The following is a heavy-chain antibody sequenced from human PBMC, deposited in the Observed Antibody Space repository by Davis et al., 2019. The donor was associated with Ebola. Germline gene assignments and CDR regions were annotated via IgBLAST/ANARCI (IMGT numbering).Heavy chain of an antibody. J-gene: IGHJ4*02. CDR2: IKQDGSEK. CDR3: ARFDDYGDYDGDDEALDY. CDR1: GFTFSSYW. V-gene: IGHV3-7*01. D-gene: IGHD4-17*01. Sequence: PGGSLRLSCAASGFTFSSYWMSWVRQAPGKGLEWVANIKQDGSEKYYVDSVKGRFTISRDNAKNSLYLQMNSLRAEDTAVYYCARFDDYGDYDGDDEALDYWGQGTLVTVSS.